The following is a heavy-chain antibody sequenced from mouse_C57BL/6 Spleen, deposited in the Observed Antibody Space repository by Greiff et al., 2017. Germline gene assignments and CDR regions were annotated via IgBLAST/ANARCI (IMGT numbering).Heavy chain of an antibody. J-gene: IGHJ4*01. CDR2: IDPETGGT. Sequence: QVQLQQSGAELVRPGASVTLSCKASGYTFTDYEMHWVKQTPVHGLEWIGAIDPETGGTAYNQKFKGKAILTADKSSSTAYMELRCLTSEDSAVYYCTRHYSNYEGYYYAMDYWGQGTSVTVSS. D-gene: IGHD2-5*01. CDR1: GYTFTDYE. CDR3: TRHYSNYEGYYYAMDY. V-gene: IGHV1-15*01.